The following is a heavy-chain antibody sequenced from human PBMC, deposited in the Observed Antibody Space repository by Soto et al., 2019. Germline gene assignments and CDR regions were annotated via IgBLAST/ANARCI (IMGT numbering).Heavy chain of an antibody. V-gene: IGHV3-30*18. Sequence: QVQMVESGGGVVQPGRSLRLSCAASGFSFSAYGLHWVRQAPGKGLEWLAVISKDGRNTYYADSVKGRLTISRDNSKDTLFLQINSLRGEDTAIYYCAKVIRADSTSSNFYYYSAMDVWGQGTTVTVSS. CDR3: AKVIRADSTSSNFYYYSAMDV. CDR1: GFSFSAYG. CDR2: ISKDGRNT. D-gene: IGHD6-6*01. J-gene: IGHJ6*02.